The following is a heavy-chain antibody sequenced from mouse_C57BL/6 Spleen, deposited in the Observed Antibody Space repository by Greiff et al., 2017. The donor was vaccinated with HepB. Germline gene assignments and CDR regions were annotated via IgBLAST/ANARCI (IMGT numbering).Heavy chain of an antibody. V-gene: IGHV1-18*01. CDR2: INPNNGGT. CDR1: GYTFTDYN. Sequence: EVQLQQSGPELVKPGASVKIPCKASGYTFTDYNMDWVKQSHGKSLEWIGDINPNNGGTIYNQKFKGKATLTVDKSSSTAYMELRSLTSEDTAVSDRARSPYNDYDDYYAMDYWGQGTSVNVSS. J-gene: IGHJ4*01. CDR3: ARSPYNDYDDYYAMDY. D-gene: IGHD2-4*01.